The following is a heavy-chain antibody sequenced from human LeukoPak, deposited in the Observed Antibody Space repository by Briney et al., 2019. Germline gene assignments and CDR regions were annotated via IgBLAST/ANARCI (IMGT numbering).Heavy chain of an antibody. Sequence: SETLSLTCTVSGDSISSYYWSWIRQPPGKGLEWIGYIYYSGSTKYNPSLKSRVTISVGTSKNQFSLKLSSVTAADTAVYYCARDVVGAVAFDIWGQGTMVTVSS. J-gene: IGHJ3*02. CDR2: IYYSGST. D-gene: IGHD1-26*01. CDR3: ARDVVGAVAFDI. V-gene: IGHV4-59*01. CDR1: GDSISSYY.